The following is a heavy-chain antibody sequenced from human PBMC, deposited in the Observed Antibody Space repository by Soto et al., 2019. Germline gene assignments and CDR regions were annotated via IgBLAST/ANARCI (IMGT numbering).Heavy chain of an antibody. CDR1: GYTFTSYD. D-gene: IGHD5-18*01. J-gene: IGHJ5*02. CDR2: MNPNSGNT. CDR3: ARGFSPMVQLWLSWFDP. Sequence: ASVKVSCKASGYTFTSYDINWVRQATGQGLEWMGWMNPNSGNTGYAQKFQGRVTMTRNTSISTAYMELSSLRSEDTAVYYCARGFSPMVQLWLSWFDPWGQGTLVTVSS. V-gene: IGHV1-8*01.